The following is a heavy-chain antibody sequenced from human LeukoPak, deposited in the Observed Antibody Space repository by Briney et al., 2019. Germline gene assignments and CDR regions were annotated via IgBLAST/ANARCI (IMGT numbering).Heavy chain of an antibody. V-gene: IGHV3-30*07. CDR3: AKRGVVIRVILVGFHKEAYYFDS. CDR1: GFSLSGYG. J-gene: IGHJ4*02. Sequence: GGSLRLSCAASGFSLSGYGMNWVRQAPGKGQEWLAGISNGGNEFYADSVRGRFTISRDNSKNTLYLQMNSLGAEDTAVYFCAKRGVVIRVILVGFHKEAYYFDSWGQGALVTVSS. CDR2: ISNGGNE. D-gene: IGHD3-22*01.